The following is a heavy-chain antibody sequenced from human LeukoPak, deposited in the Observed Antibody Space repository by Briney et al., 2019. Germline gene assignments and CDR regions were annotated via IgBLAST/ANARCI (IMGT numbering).Heavy chain of an antibody. CDR1: GGSISTTNYY. Sequence: SETLSLTCTVSGGSISTTNYYWGWIRQPPGKGLEWIGEINHSGSTNYNPSLKSRVTISVDTSKNQFSLKLSSVTAADTAVYYCARGFLSGYYYDSSGYYYWFDPWGQGTLVTVSS. V-gene: IGHV4-39*07. CDR2: INHSGST. J-gene: IGHJ5*02. D-gene: IGHD3-22*01. CDR3: ARGFLSGYYYDSSGYYYWFDP.